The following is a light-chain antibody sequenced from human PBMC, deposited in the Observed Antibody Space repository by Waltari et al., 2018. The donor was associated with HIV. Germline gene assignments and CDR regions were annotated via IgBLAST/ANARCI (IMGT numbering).Light chain of an antibody. CDR1: SRDVGGYNY. J-gene: IGLJ2*01. V-gene: IGLV2-8*01. Sequence: QSALTQPPSASGSPGQSVTISCTGTSRDVGGYNYVSWYKQHPGEAPKVVIFEVYKRPSGVPDRLSGSKSGNTASLTVSGLQADDEATYYCASYAGRNNLVFGGGTKLIVL. CDR2: EVY. CDR3: ASYAGRNNLV.